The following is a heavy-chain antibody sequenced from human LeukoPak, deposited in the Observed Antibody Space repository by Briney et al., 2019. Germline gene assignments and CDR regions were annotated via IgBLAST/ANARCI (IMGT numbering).Heavy chain of an antibody. J-gene: IGHJ3*02. CDR3: TRGAPQADVCDI. Sequence: GESLRLSCAASGFTFSVTWMSWVRQAPGRGLEWVGRFKSKAAGGTTDYAEPVAGRFTISRDDSKNMLYLQMNSLKTEDTAVYYCTRGAPQADVCDIWGQGTMVTVSS. CDR1: GFTFSVTW. CDR2: FKSKAAGGTT. D-gene: IGHD1-26*01. V-gene: IGHV3-15*01.